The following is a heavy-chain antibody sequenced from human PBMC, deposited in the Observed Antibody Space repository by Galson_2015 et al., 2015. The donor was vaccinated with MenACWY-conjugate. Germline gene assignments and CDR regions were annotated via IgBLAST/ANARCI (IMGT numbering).Heavy chain of an antibody. J-gene: IGHJ4*02. Sequence: SLRLSCAASGIDFTGAWMNWVRQAPGKGLEWVGRLKSKIDGGEADYAAPVQGRFTISRDDSKNTLFLQMDTLKSEDTAVYYCTTDPGNYEDFWGQGVLVTVSS. CDR3: TTDPGNYEDF. CDR2: LKSKIDGGEA. V-gene: IGHV3-15*01. D-gene: IGHD4-11*01. CDR1: GIDFTGAW.